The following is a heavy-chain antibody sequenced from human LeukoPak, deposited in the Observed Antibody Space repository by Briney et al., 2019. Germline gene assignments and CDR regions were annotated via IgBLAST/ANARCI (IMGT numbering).Heavy chain of an antibody. J-gene: IGHJ4*02. Sequence: RSGGSLRLSCAASGFTFSSYSMNWVRQAPGKGLEWVSSISRSSSYIYYGDSVKGRFTISRDNAKNSLYLQMNSLRAEDTAVYYCARVVWGWDTAMPTPFDYWGQGTLVTVSS. CDR3: ARVVWGWDTAMPTPFDY. CDR1: GFTFSSYS. D-gene: IGHD5-18*01. V-gene: IGHV3-21*01. CDR2: ISRSSSYI.